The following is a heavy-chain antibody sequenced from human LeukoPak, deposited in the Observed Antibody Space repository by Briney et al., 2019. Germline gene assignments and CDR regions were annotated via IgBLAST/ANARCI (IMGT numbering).Heavy chain of an antibody. Sequence: PGGSLRLSCAASQFTFSSYEMNWVRQAPGKGLEGVANIKQDGSEKYYVDSVKGRFTISRDNAKNSLYLQMNSLRAEDTAVYYCARDSQETGVFDYWGQGTLVTVSS. CDR2: IKQDGSEK. D-gene: IGHD3-10*01. J-gene: IGHJ4*02. CDR3: ARDSQETGVFDY. V-gene: IGHV3-7*01. CDR1: QFTFSSYE.